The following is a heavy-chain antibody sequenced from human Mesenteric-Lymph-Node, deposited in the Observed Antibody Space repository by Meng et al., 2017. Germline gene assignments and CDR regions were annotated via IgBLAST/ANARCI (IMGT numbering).Heavy chain of an antibody. CDR2: INPNSGGT. D-gene: IGHD3-16*01. Sequence: QVWRVQSGGEVKKPGASGKVSCKTFGYTFGSQDITWVRQAPGQGLEWMGRINPNSGGTNYAQKFQGRVTMTRDTSISTAYMELSRLRSDDTAVYYCASTSPQFDYWGQGTLVTVSS. J-gene: IGHJ4*02. CDR3: ASTSPQFDY. V-gene: IGHV1-2*06. CDR1: GYTFGSQD.